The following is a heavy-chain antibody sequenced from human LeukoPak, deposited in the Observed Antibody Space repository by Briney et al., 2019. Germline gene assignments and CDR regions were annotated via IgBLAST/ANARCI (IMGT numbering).Heavy chain of an antibody. J-gene: IGHJ4*02. Sequence: GRSLRLSCAASGFTFSNAWIGWVRQMPGKGLEWMGIIYPGDSDTRYSPSFQGQVTISADKSISTAYLQWSSLKASDTAMYYCARRGDYYDNWGEGTLVTVSS. CDR2: IYPGDSDT. D-gene: IGHD3-16*01. CDR1: GFTFSNAW. V-gene: IGHV5-51*01. CDR3: ARRGDYYDN.